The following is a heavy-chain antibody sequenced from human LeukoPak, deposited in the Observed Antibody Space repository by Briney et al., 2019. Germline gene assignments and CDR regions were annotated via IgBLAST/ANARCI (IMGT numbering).Heavy chain of an antibody. V-gene: IGHV3-7*01. CDR3: ARGPGGAYVTYYFDS. J-gene: IGHJ4*02. CDR1: GFAFSTYW. CDR2: INLDRNEV. Sequence: HPGGSLRLSCAASGFAFSTYWMTWVRQAPGKGLEWVANINLDRNEVHYVDSLKDRFAVSRDNARNSLYLQMNSLRAEDTAVYYCARGPGGAYVTYYFDSWGLGTLVTVSS. D-gene: IGHD3-16*01.